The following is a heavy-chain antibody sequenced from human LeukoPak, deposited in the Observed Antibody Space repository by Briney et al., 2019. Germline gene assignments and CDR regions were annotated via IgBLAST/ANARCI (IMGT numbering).Heavy chain of an antibody. CDR2: IYYSGST. CDR1: GGSISSYY. CDR3: ARQGYADFSPRPFDY. Sequence: SETLSLTCTVSGGSISSYYWSWIRQPPGKGLEWIGYIYYSGSTNYNPSLKSRVTISVDTSKNQFSLKLRSVTAADTAVFYCARQGYADFSPRPFDYWGQGTLVTVSS. J-gene: IGHJ4*02. V-gene: IGHV4-59*08. D-gene: IGHD4-17*01.